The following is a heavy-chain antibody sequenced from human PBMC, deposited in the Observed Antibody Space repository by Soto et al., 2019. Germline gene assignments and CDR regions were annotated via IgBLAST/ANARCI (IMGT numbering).Heavy chain of an antibody. Sequence: SETLSLTSTVSGGSISSYYWSWIREPPGKGLEWIGYIYYSGSTNYNPSLKSRVPIPVDTSKNQFSLRLSSVTAAVTSVYYCARGDFWSVYYPDYWGQGTLVTVSS. V-gene: IGHV4-59*01. D-gene: IGHD3-3*01. CDR1: GGSISSYY. CDR3: ARGDFWSVYYPDY. J-gene: IGHJ4*02. CDR2: IYYSGST.